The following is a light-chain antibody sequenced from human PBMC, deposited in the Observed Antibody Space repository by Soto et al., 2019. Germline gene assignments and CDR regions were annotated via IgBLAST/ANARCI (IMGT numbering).Light chain of an antibody. CDR1: QSISSY. CDR3: QQSYSTPLT. J-gene: IGKJ4*01. Sequence: DIQMTQSPSSLSASVGDRVTITCRASQSISSYLNWYQQKPGKAPKLLIYAASSLQSGVPSRFSGSGSGTDFTLTISSLQHEDFATYYCQQSYSTPLTFGGGTKVAIK. CDR2: AAS. V-gene: IGKV1-39*01.